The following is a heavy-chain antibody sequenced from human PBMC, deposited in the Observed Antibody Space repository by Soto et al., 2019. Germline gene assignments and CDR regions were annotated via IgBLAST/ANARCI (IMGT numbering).Heavy chain of an antibody. D-gene: IGHD3-22*01. Sequence: SETLSLTCTVSGGSISPYFWSWIRQPAGKGLEWIGRIYFSGSTHYEPSFNSRVTMSVDTSKKQFTLKMRFMTAADTAVYYCAREGGYFDSSGSGVYHYYGVDVWGQGTTVTVSS. J-gene: IGHJ6*02. CDR3: AREGGYFDSSGSGVYHYYGVDV. V-gene: IGHV4-4*07. CDR1: GGSISPYF. CDR2: IYFSGST.